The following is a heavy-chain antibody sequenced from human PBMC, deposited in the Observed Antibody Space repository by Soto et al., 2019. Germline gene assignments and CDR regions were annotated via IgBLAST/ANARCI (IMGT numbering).Heavy chain of an antibody. V-gene: IGHV4-31*03. D-gene: IGHD3-10*01. J-gene: IGHJ1*01. CDR1: GGSISSGGYY. Sequence: QVQLQESGPGLVKASQTLSLTCNVSGGSISSGGYYWTWIRQHPGKGLEWIGNIHHSGSTIYNPSLMRRVSISVDTSKNQFSLKLSCVTAADTAVYFCVRGVLSWGQGTLVTVSS. CDR3: VRGVLS. CDR2: IHHSGST.